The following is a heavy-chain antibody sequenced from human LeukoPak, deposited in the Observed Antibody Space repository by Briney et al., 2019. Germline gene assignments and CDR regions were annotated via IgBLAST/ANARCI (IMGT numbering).Heavy chain of an antibody. CDR1: GGSISSGGYY. D-gene: IGHD6-13*01. Sequence: PSQTLSLTCTVSGGSISSGGYYWTWIRQPPGKGLEWIGYIYQSGSTYYNPSLKDRVTISVDRSKNQFSLNLTSVTAADTAVYYCARVPGIAAAVDYWGQGTLVAVSS. J-gene: IGHJ4*02. V-gene: IGHV4-30-2*01. CDR3: ARVPGIAAAVDY. CDR2: IYQSGST.